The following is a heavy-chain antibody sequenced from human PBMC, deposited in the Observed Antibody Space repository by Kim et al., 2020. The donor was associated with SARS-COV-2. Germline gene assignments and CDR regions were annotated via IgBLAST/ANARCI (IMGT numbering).Heavy chain of an antibody. CDR2: DFYSGTT. V-gene: IGHV4-59*11. CDR3: ARGDGWVDS. Sequence: SETLSLTCSISGGSITGHYWTWIRQPPGKGLQWIGYDFYSGTTDYNPSLQSRLTMSVDTSKMQFSLRLTSVTAADTAVYYCARGDGWVDSWGQGTLVTVSS. J-gene: IGHJ4*02. CDR1: GGSITGHY. D-gene: IGHD6-19*01.